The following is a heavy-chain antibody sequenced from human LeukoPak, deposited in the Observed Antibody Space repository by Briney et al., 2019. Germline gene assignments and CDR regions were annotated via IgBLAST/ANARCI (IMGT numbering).Heavy chain of an antibody. CDR1: DLSFTTYA. CDR3: ARDGDYYDSSGYYYPLIEY. CDR2: ITGVDPTT. Sequence: GGSLRLSCAASDLSFTTYAMGWVRQAPGKGLEWVSSITGVDPTTYYADSVKGRFTISRDNSKNTLYLQMNSLRAEDTAVYYCARDGDYYDSSGYYYPLIEYWGQGTLVTVSS. D-gene: IGHD3-22*01. J-gene: IGHJ4*02. V-gene: IGHV3-23*01.